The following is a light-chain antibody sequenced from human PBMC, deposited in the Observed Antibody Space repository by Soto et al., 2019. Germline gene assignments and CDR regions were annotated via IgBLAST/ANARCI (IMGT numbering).Light chain of an antibody. CDR3: QQYDSVPPWT. Sequence: EIVLTQSPRIMYMSPGERATLSCRASQTVGRSYLAWYQQKPGPAPRLLIFGTSTRATGIPDRFTGGGSGTDFTLTISRLDPEDYAVYFCQQYDSVPPWTFGQGTKVDIK. CDR2: GTS. J-gene: IGKJ1*01. CDR1: QTVGRSY. V-gene: IGKV3-20*01.